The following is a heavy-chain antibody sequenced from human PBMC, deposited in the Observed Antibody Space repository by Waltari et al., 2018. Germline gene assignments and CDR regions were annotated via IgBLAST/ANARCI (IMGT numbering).Heavy chain of an antibody. CDR3: ARHGIAVAGSFDY. CDR1: GGSFSGYY. Sequence: QVQLQQWGAGLLKPSETLSLTCAVYGGSFSGYYWSWIRQPPGKGLEWIGEINHSGSTNYNPSRKSRVTISVDTSKNQFSLKLSSVTAADTAVYYCARHGIAVAGSFDYWGQGTLVTVSS. CDR2: INHSGST. V-gene: IGHV4-34*01. J-gene: IGHJ4*02. D-gene: IGHD6-19*01.